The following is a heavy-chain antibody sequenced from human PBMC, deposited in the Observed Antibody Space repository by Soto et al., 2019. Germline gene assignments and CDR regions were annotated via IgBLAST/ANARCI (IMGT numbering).Heavy chain of an antibody. CDR2: INPNTGGT. D-gene: IGHD2-2*02. V-gene: IGHV1-2*02. J-gene: IGHJ4*02. CDR1: GYTFTGYY. CDR3: ARVGVVIPAAIDRFDY. Sequence: EASVKVSCKASGYTFTGYYMHWVRQAPGQGLEWMGWINPNTGGTNYAQKFQGRVTMTRDTSISTAYMELSRLRSDDAAVYYCARVGVVIPAAIDRFDYWGQGSRVTVSS.